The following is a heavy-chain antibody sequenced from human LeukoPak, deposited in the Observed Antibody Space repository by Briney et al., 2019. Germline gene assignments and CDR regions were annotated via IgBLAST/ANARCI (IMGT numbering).Heavy chain of an antibody. V-gene: IGHV3-30*04. CDR3: ARDRKHRCGGDCYNWYFDL. Sequence: GGSLRLSCAASGFTFSSYAMHWVRQAPGKGLEWVAVISYDGSNKYYADSVKGRFTISRDNSKNTLYLQMNSLRAEDTAVYYCARDRKHRCGGDCYNWYFDLWGRGTLVTVSS. D-gene: IGHD2-21*02. J-gene: IGHJ2*01. CDR2: ISYDGSNK. CDR1: GFTFSSYA.